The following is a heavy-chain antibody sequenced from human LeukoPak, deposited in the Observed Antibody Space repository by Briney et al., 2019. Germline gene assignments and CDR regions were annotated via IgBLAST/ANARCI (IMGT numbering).Heavy chain of an antibody. Sequence: GDSLKISCKVDGYNFGAFWIGWVRQMPGKGLEWMGIIRPDQSDIKYSPSFQGQVTISADKSINTAYLQWNGLKASDTAMYYCVRPAIRAGLDYWGQGTLVTVSS. CDR1: GYNFGAFW. CDR2: IRPDQSDI. D-gene: IGHD6-13*01. CDR3: VRPAIRAGLDY. J-gene: IGHJ4*02. V-gene: IGHV5-51*01.